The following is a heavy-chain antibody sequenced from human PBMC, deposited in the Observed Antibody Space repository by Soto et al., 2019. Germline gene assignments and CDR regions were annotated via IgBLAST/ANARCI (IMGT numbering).Heavy chain of an antibody. Sequence: PSETLSLTCTVSGGSISSGDYYWSWIRQPPGKGLEWIGYIYYSGSTYYNPSLKSRVTISVDTSKNQFSLKLSSVTAADTAVYYCARKRQQWLPDAFDIWGQGTMVTVSS. D-gene: IGHD6-19*01. J-gene: IGHJ3*02. CDR3: ARKRQQWLPDAFDI. CDR1: GGSISSGDYY. CDR2: IYYSGST. V-gene: IGHV4-30-4*01.